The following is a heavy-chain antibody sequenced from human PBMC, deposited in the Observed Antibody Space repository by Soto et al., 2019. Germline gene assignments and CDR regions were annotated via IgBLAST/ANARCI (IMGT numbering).Heavy chain of an antibody. D-gene: IGHD3-10*01. Sequence: EVSLLESGGGLIQPGGSLRLSCAASGFNFSSYAMNWVRQAPGKGLEWVSSISGRGGNIYYADSVKGRFTISRDQSSDSLYLQMDALSADDTAVYYCAKSLVRGLDSWGQGTLVTVSS. CDR3: AKSLVRGLDS. CDR2: ISGRGGNI. V-gene: IGHV3-23*01. J-gene: IGHJ4*02. CDR1: GFNFSSYA.